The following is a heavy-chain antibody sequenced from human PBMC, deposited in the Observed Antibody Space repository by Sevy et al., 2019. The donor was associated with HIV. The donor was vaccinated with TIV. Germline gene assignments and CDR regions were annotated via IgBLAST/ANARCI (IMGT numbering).Heavy chain of an antibody. CDR1: GFTFSSYA. CDR3: AKGQTAMVRGVIPTGMDV. J-gene: IGHJ6*02. CDR2: ISGSGGST. V-gene: IGHV3-23*01. Sequence: GGSLRLSCAASGFTFSSYAMSWVRQAPGKGLEWVSAISGSGGSTYYADSVKGRFTISRDNSKNTLYLQMNSLRAEDTAVYYCAKGQTAMVRGVIPTGMDVWGQGTTVTVSS. D-gene: IGHD3-10*01.